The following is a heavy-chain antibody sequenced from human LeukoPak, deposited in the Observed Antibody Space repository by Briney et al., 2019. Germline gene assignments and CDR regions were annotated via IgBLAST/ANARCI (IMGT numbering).Heavy chain of an antibody. J-gene: IGHJ4*02. Sequence: GGSLRLSCAASGFTFSSYWMNLVRQAPAKGLEGVANIKQDGSEKYYVDSVTGRFTISRDNAKNSLYLQMNSLRAEDTAVYYCARDRNVVVVAATRGLDYWGQGTLVTVSS. CDR1: GFTFSSYW. CDR2: IKQDGSEK. V-gene: IGHV3-7*01. D-gene: IGHD2-15*01. CDR3: ARDRNVVVVAATRGLDY.